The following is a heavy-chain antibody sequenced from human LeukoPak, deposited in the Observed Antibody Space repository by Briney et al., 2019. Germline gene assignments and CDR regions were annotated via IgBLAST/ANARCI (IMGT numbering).Heavy chain of an antibody. CDR3: ARDLSGYYDSSGYYDY. V-gene: IGHV3-7*01. Sequence: GGSLRLSCAASGFTFSSYWMSWVRQAPGKGLEWVANIKQDGREKYYVDSVKGRFTISRDNAKNSLYLQMNSLRAEDTAVYYCARDLSGYYDSSGYYDYWGQGTLVTVSS. J-gene: IGHJ4*02. D-gene: IGHD3-22*01. CDR2: IKQDGREK. CDR1: GFTFSSYW.